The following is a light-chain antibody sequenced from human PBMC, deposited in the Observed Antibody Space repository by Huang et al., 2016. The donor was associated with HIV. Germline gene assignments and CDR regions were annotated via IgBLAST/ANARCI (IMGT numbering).Light chain of an antibody. J-gene: IGKJ2*01. Sequence: IVMTQSPLSLPATPGAPAFLSCNSSQSLLRSSGYNYLDWYLQKPGQSPQLLIYLGSNQASGVPDRFSGIGAGTDFTLRISRVETEDVGVYYCMQGLQTPYTFGQGTNLEIK. V-gene: IGKV2-28*01. CDR2: LGS. CDR3: MQGLQTPYT. CDR1: QSLLRSSGYNY.